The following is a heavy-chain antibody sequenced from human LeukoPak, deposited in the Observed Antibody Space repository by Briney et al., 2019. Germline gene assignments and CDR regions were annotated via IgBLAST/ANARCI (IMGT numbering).Heavy chain of an antibody. J-gene: IGHJ4*02. CDR1: GFTFSNYA. V-gene: IGHV3-23*01. CDR3: AKGVGAVGTWWGPNFDC. CDR2: IRVSGDT. Sequence: PGGSLRLSCAGSGFTFSNYAMSWVRQAPGKGLEWVSVIRVSGDTYYIDSVKGRFTISRDNSKSTLYLHMNSLRAEDTAVYYCAKGVGAVGTWWGPNFDCWGQGVLITVSS. D-gene: IGHD6-13*01.